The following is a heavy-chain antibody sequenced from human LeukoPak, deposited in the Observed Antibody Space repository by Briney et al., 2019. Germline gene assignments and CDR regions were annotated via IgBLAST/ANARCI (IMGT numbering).Heavy chain of an antibody. CDR3: AELGITMIGGV. CDR2: ISYNGRSI. Sequence: PGGSLRLSCAASGFIFSTYEMNWVRQAPGKGLEWLSYISYNGRSIYYADSVKGRFTISRDNAKNLLYLQMNSLRAEDTAVYYCAELGITMIGGVWGKGTTVTISS. CDR1: GFIFSTYE. V-gene: IGHV3-48*03. J-gene: IGHJ6*04. D-gene: IGHD3-10*02.